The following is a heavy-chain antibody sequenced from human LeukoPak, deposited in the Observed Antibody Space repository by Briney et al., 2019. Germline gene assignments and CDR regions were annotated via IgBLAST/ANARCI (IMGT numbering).Heavy chain of an antibody. D-gene: IGHD1-26*01. J-gene: IGHJ4*02. CDR3: ARERTGYSGSGNFDY. Sequence: GGSLRLSCAASGFTFDDYGMSWVRQAPGKGLEWVSGINWNGGSTGYADSVKGRFTISRDNAKNSLYLQMNSLRAEDTALYYCARERTGYSGSGNFDYWGQGTLVTVSS. CDR1: GFTFDDYG. CDR2: INWNGGST. V-gene: IGHV3-20*04.